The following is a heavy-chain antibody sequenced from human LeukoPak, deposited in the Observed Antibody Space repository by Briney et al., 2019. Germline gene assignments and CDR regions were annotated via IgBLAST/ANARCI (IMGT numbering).Heavy chain of an antibody. Sequence: QSGGSLRLSCAASSYTFSRHAMSWVRRAPGKALEWVLGISGSGGSTYYGDTVKGRFTISRDSSKNTLYLQLNTLRARDTAAYYCEKDLYSSVLSVFWGQGTLVSVSS. CDR2: ISGSGGST. CDR1: SYTFSRHA. J-gene: IGHJ4*02. V-gene: IGHV3-23*01. CDR3: EKDLYSSVLSVF. D-gene: IGHD6-19*01.